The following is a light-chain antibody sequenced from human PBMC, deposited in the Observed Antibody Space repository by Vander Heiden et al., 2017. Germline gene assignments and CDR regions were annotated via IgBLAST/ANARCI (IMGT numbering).Light chain of an antibody. CDR1: NIGSKF. CDR2: RDS. CDR3: QVWDTNTVL. J-gene: IGLJ2*01. V-gene: IGLV3-9*01. Sequence: LTQPLSVSVALGQTATISCGGNNIGSKFVHWYQLRPGQAPVLVISRDSVRPSGIPERFSGSDSGNTATLTISRAQAGDEAVYYCQVWDTNTVLFGGGTKLTVL.